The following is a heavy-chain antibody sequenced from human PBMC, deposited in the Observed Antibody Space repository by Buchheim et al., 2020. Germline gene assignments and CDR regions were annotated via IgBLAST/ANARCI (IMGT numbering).Heavy chain of an antibody. CDR3: ARGGGDDFWSGYLNWFDP. V-gene: IGHV4-61*02. CDR2: IYPSGST. CDR1: GGSISSGSYY. Sequence: QVQLQESGPGLVKPSQTLSLTCTVSGGSISSGSYYWSWIRQPAGKGLEWIGRIYPSGSTNHNPSLKSRVTISVDMHKNHFSLKLSSVAAADTAVYYCARGGGDDFWSGYLNWFDPWGQGTL. D-gene: IGHD3-3*01. J-gene: IGHJ5*02.